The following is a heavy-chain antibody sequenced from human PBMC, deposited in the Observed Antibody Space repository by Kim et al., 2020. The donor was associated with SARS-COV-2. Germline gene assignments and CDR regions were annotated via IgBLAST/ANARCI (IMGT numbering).Heavy chain of an antibody. D-gene: IGHD2-15*01. CDR1: GFIFITCA. Sequence: GGSLRLSCSTSGFIFITCAMYWVRQVLGKGLEYVSTVTEQGESTHNAESLKGRFTASRDNSKSTLSLEMSRLTVVDTWVYFDVKDVLSWTGMGVCVLGT. V-gene: IGHV3-64D*09. J-gene: IGHJ6*01. CDR2: VTEQGEST. CDR3: VKDVLSWTGMGV.